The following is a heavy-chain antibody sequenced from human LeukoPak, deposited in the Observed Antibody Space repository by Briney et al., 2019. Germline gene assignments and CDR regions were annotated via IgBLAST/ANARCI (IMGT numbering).Heavy chain of an antibody. D-gene: IGHD3-3*01. Sequence: SETLSLTCTVSGGSISSYYWSWIRQPPGKGLEWIGYIYYSGSTNYNPSLKSRVTISVDTSKNQFSLKLSSVTAADTAVYYCARDRGGDFLSGYYNDYYYYYMDVWGKGTTVTVSS. CDR1: GGSISSYY. J-gene: IGHJ6*03. CDR3: ARDRGGDFLSGYYNDYYYYYMDV. CDR2: IYYSGST. V-gene: IGHV4-59*01.